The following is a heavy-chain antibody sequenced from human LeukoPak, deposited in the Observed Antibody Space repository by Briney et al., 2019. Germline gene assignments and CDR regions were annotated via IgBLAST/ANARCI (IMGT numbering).Heavy chain of an antibody. CDR1: GGSLSGHY. V-gene: IGHV4-59*11. CDR3: AEILDNNISCGPDYFGF. Sequence: SETLSLTCTVSGGSLSGHYWSWIRQPPGKRLEWIGYVPYTGRTKYNPSLQSRVTISIYTSKSQFSLKLTSGTSADTAVYSFAEILDNNISCGPDYFGFGGQGTTV. CDR2: VPYTGRT. D-gene: IGHD2-21*01. J-gene: IGHJ6*01.